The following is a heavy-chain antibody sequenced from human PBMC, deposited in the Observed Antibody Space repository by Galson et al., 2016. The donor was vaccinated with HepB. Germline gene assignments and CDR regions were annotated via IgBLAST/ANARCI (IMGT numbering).Heavy chain of an antibody. D-gene: IGHD5-24*01. CDR3: ARLKGRWPQFGCFDY. CDR1: GGSISSSSHS. J-gene: IGHJ4*02. V-gene: IGHV4-39*01. Sequence: SETLSLTCTVSGGSISSSSHSWGWIRQPPGRGLEWIANIKYSGNTYDNPSLKSRVTISVDTSKNQFSLKLSSVTAADTAVYYCARLKGRWPQFGCFDYWGQGTLVTVSS. CDR2: IKYSGNT.